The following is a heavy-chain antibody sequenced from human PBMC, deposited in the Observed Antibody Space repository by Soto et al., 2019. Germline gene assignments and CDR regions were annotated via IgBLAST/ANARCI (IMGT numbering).Heavy chain of an antibody. Sequence: PSETLSLTCAVYGGSFSGYYWTWIQQPPGKGLEWLGYIFYSGSTFYNPSLKSRVTISIHTSKSQFSLQLTSVTAADTAVYYCARGAADTAMVDSWGQGTLVTVSS. CDR1: GGSFSGYY. CDR2: IFYSGST. J-gene: IGHJ4*02. D-gene: IGHD5-18*01. V-gene: IGHV4-59*01. CDR3: ARGAADTAMVDS.